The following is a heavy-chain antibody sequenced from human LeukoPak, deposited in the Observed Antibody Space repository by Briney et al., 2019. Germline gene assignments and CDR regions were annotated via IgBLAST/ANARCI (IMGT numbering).Heavy chain of an antibody. D-gene: IGHD3-22*01. CDR3: ARGPDPTMIVVVITQGDAFDI. Sequence: PSETLSLTCTVSGGSISSSSYYWGWIRQPPGKGLEWIGSIYYSGSTYYNPSLKSRVTISVDTSKNQFSLKLSSVTAADTAVYYCARGPDPTMIVVVITQGDAFDIWGQGTMVTVSS. CDR2: IYYSGST. V-gene: IGHV4-39*07. J-gene: IGHJ3*02. CDR1: GGSISSSSYY.